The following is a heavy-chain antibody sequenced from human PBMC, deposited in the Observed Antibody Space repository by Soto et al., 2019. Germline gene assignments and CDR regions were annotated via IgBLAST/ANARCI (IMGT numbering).Heavy chain of an antibody. CDR1: GFMFSSYG. CDR3: AARAWGDYYDSSPVFWFDP. J-gene: IGHJ5*02. D-gene: IGHD3-22*01. V-gene: IGHV3-33*01. Sequence: PVGSLRLSCAASGFMFSSYGRHWVRQAPVKVLEWVAVIWYDGSNKYYADSVKGRFTISRDNSKNTLYLQMNSLRAEDTAVYYCAARAWGDYYDSSPVFWFDPWGQGTLVTVSS. CDR2: IWYDGSNK.